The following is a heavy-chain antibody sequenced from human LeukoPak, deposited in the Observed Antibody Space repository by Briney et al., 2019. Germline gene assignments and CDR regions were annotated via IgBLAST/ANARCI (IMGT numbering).Heavy chain of an antibody. Sequence: GGSLRLSCAASGFTFSSYAMPWVRQAPGKGLEWVAVISYDGSNKYYADSVKGRFTISRDNSKNTLYLQMNSLRAEDTAVYYCARQTERTYYYDSSGYYEPPLDYWGQGTLVTVSS. CDR3: ARQTERTYYYDSSGYYEPPLDY. V-gene: IGHV3-30*01. D-gene: IGHD3-22*01. CDR2: ISYDGSNK. CDR1: GFTFSSYA. J-gene: IGHJ4*02.